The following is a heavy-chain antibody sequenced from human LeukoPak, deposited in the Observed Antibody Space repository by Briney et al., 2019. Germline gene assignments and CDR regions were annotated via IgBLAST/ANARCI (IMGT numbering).Heavy chain of an antibody. CDR2: ISYDGSNK. Sequence: GGSLRLSCAASGFTFSNYGIHWVRQAPGKGLEWVAVISYDGSNKYYADSVKGRFTISRDNSKNTLYLQMNSLRAEDTAVYYCAKDRAVFGVVYAFDIGGQGTMVTVSS. J-gene: IGHJ3*02. D-gene: IGHD3-3*01. V-gene: IGHV3-30*18. CDR1: GFTFSNYG. CDR3: AKDRAVFGVVYAFDI.